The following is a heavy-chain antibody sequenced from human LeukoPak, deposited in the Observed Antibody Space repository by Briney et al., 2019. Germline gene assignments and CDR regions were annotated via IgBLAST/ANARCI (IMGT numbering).Heavy chain of an antibody. CDR1: GASISGGTYY. V-gene: IGHV4-39*01. CDR3: ARRGGSGRAFDY. J-gene: IGHJ4*02. CDR2: IYYTGST. D-gene: IGHD1-26*01. Sequence: SETLSLTCSVSGASISGGTYYWGWIRQPPGKGLEWIGSIYYTGSTYDNPSLKSRVTISVDTSKNQFSLKLSSVTAADTAVYYCARRGGSGRAFDYWGQGTLVTVSP.